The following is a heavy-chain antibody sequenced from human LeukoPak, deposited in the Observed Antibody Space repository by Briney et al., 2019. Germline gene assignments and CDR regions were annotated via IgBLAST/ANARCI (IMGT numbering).Heavy chain of an antibody. J-gene: IGHJ4*02. Sequence: GGSLRLSCAASGFTFSSYAMGWVRQPPGKGLEWVSAVLASGGRTFYADSVKGRLTISRDNSKNTLYLQMNSLRAEDTAVYYCARGGSYGDYWGQGTLVTVSS. CDR2: VLASGGRT. CDR1: GFTFSSYA. CDR3: ARGGSYGDY. V-gene: IGHV3-23*01. D-gene: IGHD1-26*01.